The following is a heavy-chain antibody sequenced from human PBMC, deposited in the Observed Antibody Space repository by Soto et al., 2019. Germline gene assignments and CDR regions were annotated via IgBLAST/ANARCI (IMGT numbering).Heavy chain of an antibody. CDR2: TYYRSKWYN. CDR3: ARGSWLRLRGWFDP. Sequence: PSQTLSLTCAISGDSVSSNSAAWNWIRQSPSRGLEWLGSTYYRSKWYNDYAVSVKSRITINPDTSKNQFSLQLNSVTPEDTAVYYCARGSWLRLRGWFDPWGQGTLVTVSS. J-gene: IGHJ5*02. D-gene: IGHD5-12*01. CDR1: GDSVSSNSAA. V-gene: IGHV6-1*01.